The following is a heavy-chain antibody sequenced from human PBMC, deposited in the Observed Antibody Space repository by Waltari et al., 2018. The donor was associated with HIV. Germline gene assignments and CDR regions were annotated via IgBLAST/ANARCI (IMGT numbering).Heavy chain of an antibody. D-gene: IGHD3-10*01. CDR2: MSYDGKS. J-gene: IGHJ4*02. Sequence: VQLVESGGGVVQSGGSLSLSCAVSGFHVIASATHWVSQAPGKGLEWLAVMSYDGKSFYSDDVKGRFTMSRDTSKNTILLQMDRLKVGDGAVYHCAKDLNKFYHGSGFDFWGPGTPVTV. CDR1: GFHVIASA. V-gene: IGHV3-30*18. CDR3: AKDLNKFYHGSGFDF.